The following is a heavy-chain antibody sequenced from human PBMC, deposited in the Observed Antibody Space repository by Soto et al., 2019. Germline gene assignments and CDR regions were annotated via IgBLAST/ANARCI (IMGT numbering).Heavy chain of an antibody. V-gene: IGHV4-59*01. D-gene: IGHD3-3*01. CDR3: ARVRRFLEWRPMGGMDV. J-gene: IGHJ6*02. CDR1: GGSISSYY. CDR2: IYYSGST. Sequence: SETLSLTCTVSGGSISSYYWSWIRQPPGKGLEWIGYIYYSGSTNYNPSLKSRVTISVDTSKKQFSLKLSSVTAADTAVYYCARVRRFLEWRPMGGMDVWGQGTTVTVSS.